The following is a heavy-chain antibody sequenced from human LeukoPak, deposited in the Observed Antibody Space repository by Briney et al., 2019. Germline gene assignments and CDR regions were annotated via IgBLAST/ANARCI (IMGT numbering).Heavy chain of an antibody. J-gene: IGHJ6*02. Sequence: SETLSLTCNVSGGSISSYYWSWIRQPPGKGLEWIGYIYYSGSTNYNPSLKSRVTISVDTSKNQFSLKLSSVTAADTAVYYCAGGWYSSGWYYNSDTSYYGMDVWGQGTTVTVSS. CDR1: GGSISSYY. CDR3: AGGWYSSGWYYNSDTSYYGMDV. CDR2: IYYSGST. V-gene: IGHV4-59*01. D-gene: IGHD6-19*01.